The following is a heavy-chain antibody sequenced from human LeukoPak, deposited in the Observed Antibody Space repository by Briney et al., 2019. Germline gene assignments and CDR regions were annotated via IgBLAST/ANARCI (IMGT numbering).Heavy chain of an antibody. J-gene: IGHJ4*02. CDR1: GFTFTNYW. CDR2: IKQDRSEK. Sequence: GGSLRLSCAASGFTFTNYWMSWVRQAPGKGLELVANIKQDRSEKYYVDSVKGRFTISRDNAKNSLYLQMNSLRAEDTALYYCAKEEYDYWGQGTLVTVSS. V-gene: IGHV3-7*03. D-gene: IGHD2/OR15-2a*01. CDR3: AKEEYDY.